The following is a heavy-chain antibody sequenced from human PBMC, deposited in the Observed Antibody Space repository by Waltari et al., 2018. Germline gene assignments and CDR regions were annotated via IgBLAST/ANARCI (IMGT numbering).Heavy chain of an antibody. CDR3: AKFIRLQLDWFDP. CDR2: IYYTGST. V-gene: IGHV4-59*08. CDR1: GGSISGYY. D-gene: IGHD4-4*01. Sequence: TVSGGSISGYYWSWIRLSPGKGLEWIGHIYYTGSTNYNPALRSRVTMSMDASKNQFSLKLSSVTAADTAVYYCAKFIRLQLDWFDPWGRGTLVTVSS. J-gene: IGHJ5*02.